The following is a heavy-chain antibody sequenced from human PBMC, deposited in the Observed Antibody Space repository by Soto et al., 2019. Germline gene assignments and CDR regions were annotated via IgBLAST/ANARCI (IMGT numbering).Heavy chain of an antibody. CDR1: GFTFGSYA. J-gene: IGHJ6*02. CDR2: ISGSGGST. CDR3: AKDLGYDSSGYHWDYYYGMDV. Sequence: PGGSLRLSCAASGFTFGSYAMSWVRQASGKGLEWVSAISGSGGSTYYAGSVKGRFTISRDNSKNTMYLQMNSLRAEDTAVYDCAKDLGYDSSGYHWDYYYGMDVWGQGTTVTV. D-gene: IGHD3-22*01. V-gene: IGHV3-23*01.